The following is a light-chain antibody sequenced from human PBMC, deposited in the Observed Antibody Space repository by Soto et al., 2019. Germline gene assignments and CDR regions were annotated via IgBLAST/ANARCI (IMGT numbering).Light chain of an antibody. CDR2: EVT. CDR1: STDVGGYNY. J-gene: IGLJ2*01. CDR3: SSYASSNVVV. Sequence: QSVLTQPPSASGSPGQSVTISCTGTSTDVGGYNYVYWYQQHPGKAPKLIIYEVTNRPSGVPERFSGSKSDNTASLTVSGLQAEDEADYYCSSYASSNVVVFGGGTKLTVL. V-gene: IGLV2-8*01.